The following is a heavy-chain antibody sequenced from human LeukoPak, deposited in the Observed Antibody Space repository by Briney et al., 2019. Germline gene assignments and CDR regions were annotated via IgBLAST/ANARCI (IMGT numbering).Heavy chain of an antibody. CDR2: IYTSGST. Sequence: SETLSLTCTVSGGSISSYYWSWIRQPPGKGLEWIGYIYTSGSTNYNPSLKSRVTISVDTSKNQFSLKLSSVTAADTAVNYCARPEVPGYWFDPWGQGTLVTVSS. V-gene: IGHV4-4*09. CDR3: ARPEVPGYWFDP. CDR1: GGSISSYY. J-gene: IGHJ5*02.